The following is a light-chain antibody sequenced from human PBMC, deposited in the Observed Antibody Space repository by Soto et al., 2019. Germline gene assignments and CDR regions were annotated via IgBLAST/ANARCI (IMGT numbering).Light chain of an antibody. J-gene: IGKJ1*01. CDR1: QSISSW. CDR2: DAS. V-gene: IGKV1-5*01. Sequence: IQMTQSPSTLSATAGDRVTITYRASQSISSWLAWYQHKPGKAPKLLIYDASNLDSGVPSRFSGSGSRTEFSLTISNLQPDDCATYYCQQYENYWTFGQGTRVEIK. CDR3: QQYENYWT.